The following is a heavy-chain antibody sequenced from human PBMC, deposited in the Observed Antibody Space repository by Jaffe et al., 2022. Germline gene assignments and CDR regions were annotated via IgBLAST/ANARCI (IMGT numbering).Heavy chain of an antibody. CDR3: ARDQGYSGYDTDFDY. V-gene: IGHV3-21*01. Sequence: EVQLVESGGGLVKPGGSLRLSCAASGFTFSSYSMNWVRQAPGKGLEWVSSISSSSSYIYYADSVKGRFTISRDNAKNSLYLQMNSLRAEDTAVYYCARDQGYSGYDTDFDYWGQGTLVTVSS. J-gene: IGHJ4*02. D-gene: IGHD5-12*01. CDR1: GFTFSSYS. CDR2: ISSSSSYI.